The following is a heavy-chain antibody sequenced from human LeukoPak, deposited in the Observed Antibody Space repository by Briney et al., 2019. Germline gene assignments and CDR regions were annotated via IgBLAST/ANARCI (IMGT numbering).Heavy chain of an antibody. V-gene: IGHV3-64*01. CDR1: GFTFSSYA. Sequence: GGSLRLSCAASGFTFSSYAMHWVRQAPGKGLEYVSAISSNGGSTYYANSVKGRFTISRDNSKNALYLQMGSLRAEDMAVYYCARGGRDYYDSSGYLFDYWGQGTLVTVSS. CDR2: ISSNGGST. CDR3: ARGGRDYYDSSGYLFDY. J-gene: IGHJ4*02. D-gene: IGHD3-22*01.